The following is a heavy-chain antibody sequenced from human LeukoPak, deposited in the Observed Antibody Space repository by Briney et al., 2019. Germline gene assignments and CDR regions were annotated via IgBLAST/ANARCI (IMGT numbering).Heavy chain of an antibody. CDR1: GGFISGHY. V-gene: IGHV4-59*11. Sequence: SETLSLTCTVSGGFISGHYWTWIRQPPGKGLEWIGYIYNSGSTKYSPSLKSRVTISVDTSKNQFSLKLSSVTAADTAVYYCARSGDGYNYKADAFDIWGQGTMVTVSS. J-gene: IGHJ3*02. CDR3: ARSGDGYNYKADAFDI. D-gene: IGHD5-24*01. CDR2: IYNSGST.